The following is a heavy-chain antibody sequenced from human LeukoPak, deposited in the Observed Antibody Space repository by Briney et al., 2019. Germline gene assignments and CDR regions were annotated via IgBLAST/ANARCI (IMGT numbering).Heavy chain of an antibody. CDR1: GSTFSNAW. Sequence: PGGSLRLSCAASGSTFSNAWMNWVRQAPWKGLEGVGRVKSKADGGTTEYAAPVKGRFTISRDDSKNTLYLQMNSLKTEDAAVYYCTTGDSSSPLWGQGTLVTVSS. CDR3: TTGDSSSPL. CDR2: VKSKADGGTT. J-gene: IGHJ4*02. D-gene: IGHD3-22*01. V-gene: IGHV3-15*01.